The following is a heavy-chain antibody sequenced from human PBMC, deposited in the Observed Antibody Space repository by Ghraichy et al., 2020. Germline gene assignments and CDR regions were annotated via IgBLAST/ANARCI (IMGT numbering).Heavy chain of an antibody. CDR3: ARAAAGLHETTYYYDSSGYSYGMDV. J-gene: IGHJ6*02. CDR1: DASITSHY. CDR2: FFYTGSI. V-gene: IGHV4-59*11. D-gene: IGHD3-22*01. Sequence: SETLSLTCTVSDASITSHYWSWMRQPPGKGLEWIGNFFYTGSIRYNPSLKSRVIISVDTSKNHFSLKLSSVTAADTAVYYCARAAAGLHETTYYYDSSGYSYGMDVWGQGTTVIVSS.